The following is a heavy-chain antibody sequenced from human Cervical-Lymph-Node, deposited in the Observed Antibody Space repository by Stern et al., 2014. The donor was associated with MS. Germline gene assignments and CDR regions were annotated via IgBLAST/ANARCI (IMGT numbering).Heavy chain of an antibody. D-gene: IGHD3-22*01. CDR2: ITHDGRA. CDR3: ARDRYYYYETSAYVDAFDI. CDR1: GGSISSGEYY. V-gene: IGHV4-30-4*01. Sequence: VQLVESGTGLVKPSQTLSLTCSVSGGSISSGEYYWSWIRQYPGRGLEWIGYITHDGRAYYNPYLESRVTLSIDASKNQFSLKLTSVTAADTAVYFCARDRYYYYETSAYVDAFDIWGQGTMVTVSS. J-gene: IGHJ3*02.